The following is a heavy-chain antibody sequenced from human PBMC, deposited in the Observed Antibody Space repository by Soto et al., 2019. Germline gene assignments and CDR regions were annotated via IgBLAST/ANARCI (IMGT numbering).Heavy chain of an antibody. CDR2: IFYSGST. CDR1: GGSISSGGYS. Sequence: SETLSLTCAVSGGSISSGGYSWSWIRQPPGKGLEWIGNIFYSGSTLYNPSLKGRVSIDVDTSSNQFSLRLTSVTAADTAVYFCARSGGYSGYDHFFDPWGHVTLVTAPQ. CDR3: ARSGGYSGYDHFFDP. D-gene: IGHD5-12*01. J-gene: IGHJ5*02. V-gene: IGHV4-30-2*03.